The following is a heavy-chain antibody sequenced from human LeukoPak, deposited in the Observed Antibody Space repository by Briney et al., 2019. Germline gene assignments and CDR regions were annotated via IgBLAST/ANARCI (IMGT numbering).Heavy chain of an antibody. V-gene: IGHV3-74*01. CDR2: IISDGITT. CDR1: GLTFHNTW. J-gene: IGHJ3*01. Sequence: PGGSLRLSCAASGLTFHNTWMHWIRQAPGKGLVWVSRIISDGITTTYADSAKGRFTISRDNAKNTLYLQMNSLRADDTAVYYCAADGEYAFLVWGQGTMVTDSS. D-gene: IGHD2/OR15-2a*01. CDR3: AADGEYAFLV.